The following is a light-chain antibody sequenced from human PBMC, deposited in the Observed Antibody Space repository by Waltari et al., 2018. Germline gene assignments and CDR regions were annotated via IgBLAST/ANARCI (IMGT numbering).Light chain of an antibody. J-gene: IGKJ1*01. V-gene: IGKV2-40*01. CDR2: GGS. CDR3: VQAIAFPWT. Sequence: DIVMTQTPLSLPIPPGEPASIPCRSSQSLLHSNGYPYFRWYLQKPGQSPQLLIYGGSNRASGVPDMFSGSGSGTDFTLKNSKVGAEDVGVYYCVQAIAFPWTFGQGTKVEIK. CDR1: QSLLHSNGYPY.